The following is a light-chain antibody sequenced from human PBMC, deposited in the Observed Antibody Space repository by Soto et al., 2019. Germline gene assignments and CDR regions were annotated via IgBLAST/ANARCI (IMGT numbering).Light chain of an antibody. CDR3: LQHNSYPRT. CDR1: QGIGNY. Sequence: DTQITQSPSAMSSSVGDRVTITCLSSQGIGNYLAWFQQKPGKVPKRLIYGASNLQSGVPSRFSGSGSGTEFTLTISSLQPEDFVTYYCLQHNSYPRTFGQGTQVDIK. J-gene: IGKJ1*01. V-gene: IGKV1-17*03. CDR2: GAS.